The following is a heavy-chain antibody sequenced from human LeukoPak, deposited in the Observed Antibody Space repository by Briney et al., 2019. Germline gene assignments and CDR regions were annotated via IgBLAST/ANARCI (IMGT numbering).Heavy chain of an antibody. V-gene: IGHV3-23*01. J-gene: IGHJ4*02. CDR3: ANRFDTYGSKIDY. D-gene: IGHD3-10*01. Sequence: GGSLRLSCAVSGITFSSYAMSWVRQAPGKGLEWVSTISGSGGNTYYADSVKGRFTISRDNSKDTLYLQMNNVRAEDTAVYYFANRFDTYGSKIDYRGQGTLVTASS. CDR2: ISGSGGNT. CDR1: GITFSSYA.